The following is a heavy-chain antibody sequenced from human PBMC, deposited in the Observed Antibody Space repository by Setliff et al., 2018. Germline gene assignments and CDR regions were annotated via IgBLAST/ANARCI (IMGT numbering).Heavy chain of an antibody. V-gene: IGHV3-7*01. CDR1: GLTFSSYW. CDR3: ARDGGEY. J-gene: IGHJ4*02. CDR2: IKQDGSEK. D-gene: IGHD3-16*01. Sequence: LRLSCAASGLTFSSYWMSWVRQAPGKGLEWVANIKQDGSEKYYVDSVKGRFTISRDNAKNSLYLQMNSLRAEDTAVYYCARDGGEYWGQGTLVTVSS.